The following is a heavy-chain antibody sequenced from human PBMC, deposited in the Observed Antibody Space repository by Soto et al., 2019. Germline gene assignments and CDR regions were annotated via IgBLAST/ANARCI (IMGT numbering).Heavy chain of an antibody. J-gene: IGHJ6*02. D-gene: IGHD2-2*02. Sequence: LSCVSSGIIFNSPALHCGRQASGRGMQSVSRIISRDINFATSAAASVKGRFTFSRDDSNYTAYLQINTLKPEITAVYYCARGQGAAIGDDYYHGRDVWGQGTTGTVSS. V-gene: IGHV3-73*01. CDR3: ARGQGAAIGDDYYHGRDV. CDR2: IISRDINFAT. CDR1: GIIFNSPA.